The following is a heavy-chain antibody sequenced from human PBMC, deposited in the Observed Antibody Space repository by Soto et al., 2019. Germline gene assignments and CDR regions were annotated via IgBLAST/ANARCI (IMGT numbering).Heavy chain of an antibody. Sequence: PGGSLRLSCAASGFTVSTKYMSWVRQAPGKGLEWVSVIYSGGSTFYADSVRGRFTISRDNSKNTVNLQMNSLRAEDTAVYYCARVLRYFDWHGDWFDPWGQGTLVTVSS. V-gene: IGHV3-66*01. J-gene: IGHJ5*02. CDR1: GFTVSTKY. CDR3: ARVLRYFDWHGDWFDP. CDR2: IYSGGST. D-gene: IGHD3-9*01.